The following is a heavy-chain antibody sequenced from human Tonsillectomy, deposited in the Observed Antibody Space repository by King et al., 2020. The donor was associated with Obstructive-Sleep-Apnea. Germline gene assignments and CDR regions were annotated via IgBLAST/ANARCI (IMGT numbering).Heavy chain of an antibody. V-gene: IGHV4-39*07. D-gene: IGHD2-15*01. Sequence: LQLQESGPGLVKPSETLSLTCTVSGDSISSSSYYWGWIRQPPGKGLEWIGNIYYSGSTSYNPSLKSRVTISVDKSKNQFSLKLSSVTAADSAVYYCASKPDIVVVVAAEYYFDYWGQGTLVTVSS. CDR1: GDSISSSSYY. J-gene: IGHJ4*02. CDR2: IYYSGST. CDR3: ASKPDIVVVVAAEYYFDY.